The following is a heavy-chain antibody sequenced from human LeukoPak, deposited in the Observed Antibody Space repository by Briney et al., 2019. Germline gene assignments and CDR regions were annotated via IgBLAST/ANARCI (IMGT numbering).Heavy chain of an antibody. J-gene: IGHJ4*02. CDR3: ASLKRKIGYCTNGVCYSGLDY. CDR2: IYYSGST. D-gene: IGHD2-8*01. Sequence: SETLFLTCTVSGGSISSSSYYWGWIRQPPGKGLEWIGSIYYSGSTYYNPSLKSRVTISVDMSKNQFSLKLSSVTAADTAVYYCASLKRKIGYCTNGVCYSGLDYWGQGTLVTVSS. V-gene: IGHV4-39*01. CDR1: GGSISSSSYY.